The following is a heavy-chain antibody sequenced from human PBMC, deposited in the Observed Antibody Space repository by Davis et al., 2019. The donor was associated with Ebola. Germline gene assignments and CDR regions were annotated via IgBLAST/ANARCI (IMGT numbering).Heavy chain of an antibody. CDR2: ISGSGGST. D-gene: IGHD6-13*01. J-gene: IGHJ6*02. CDR1: GFTFSSYA. V-gene: IGHV3-23*01. Sequence: GESLKISCAASGFTFSSYAMSWVRQAPGKGLEWVSAISGSGGSTYYADSVKGRFTISRDNSKNTLYLQMNSLRVEDTAVYYCARDSIAGAGYYYYGLDVWGQGTTVTVSS. CDR3: ARDSIAGAGYYYYGLDV.